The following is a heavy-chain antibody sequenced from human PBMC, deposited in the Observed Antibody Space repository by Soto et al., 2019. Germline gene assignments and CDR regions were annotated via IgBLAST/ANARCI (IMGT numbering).Heavy chain of an antibody. Sequence: WGSLRLSCAASGFTFSSYGMHWVRQAPGKGLEWVAVIWYDGSNKYYADSVKGRFTISRDNSKNTLYLQMNSLRAEDTAVYYCARDGGGAVAGRDYYYYMDVWGKGTTVTVSS. V-gene: IGHV3-33*08. D-gene: IGHD6-19*01. J-gene: IGHJ6*03. CDR2: IWYDGSNK. CDR3: ARDGGGAVAGRDYYYYMDV. CDR1: GFTFSSYG.